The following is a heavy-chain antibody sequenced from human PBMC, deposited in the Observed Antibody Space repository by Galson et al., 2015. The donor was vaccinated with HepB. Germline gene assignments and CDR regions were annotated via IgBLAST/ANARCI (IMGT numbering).Heavy chain of an antibody. CDR1: GGTFSSYA. V-gene: IGHV1-69*13. J-gene: IGHJ4*02. CDR2: IIPIFGTA. D-gene: IGHD3-22*01. Sequence: SVKVSCKASGGTFSSYAISWVRQAPGQGLEWMGGIIPIFGTANYAQKFQGRVTITADESTSTAYMELSSLRSEDTAVYYCARADPYYYDSSGYYDYWGQGTLVTVSS. CDR3: ARADPYYYDSSGYYDY.